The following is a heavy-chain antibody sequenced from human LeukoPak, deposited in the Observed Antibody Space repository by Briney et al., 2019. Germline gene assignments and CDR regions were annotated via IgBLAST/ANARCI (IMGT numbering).Heavy chain of an antibody. D-gene: IGHD3-3*01. CDR1: GFTFSSYS. CDR2: ISSSSSTI. Sequence: GGSLRLSCAASGFTFSSYSMNWVRQAPGKGLEWVSYISSSSSTIYYADSVKGRFTISRDNAKNSLYLQMNSLRAEDTAVYYCGRPYYDFWSGYQHSLCDLWGQGTMATVSS. J-gene: IGHJ5*02. V-gene: IGHV3-48*01. CDR3: GRPYYDFWSGYQHSLCDL.